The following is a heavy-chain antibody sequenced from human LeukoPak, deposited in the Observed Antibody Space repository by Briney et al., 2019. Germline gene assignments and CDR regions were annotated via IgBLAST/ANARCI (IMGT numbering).Heavy chain of an antibody. CDR3: ASRIAAALAFDI. CDR1: GFTFSSYA. D-gene: IGHD6-13*01. V-gene: IGHV3-64*01. J-gene: IGHJ3*02. Sequence: GGSLRLSCAASGFTFSSYAMHWVRQAPGKGLEYVSAISSNGGSTYYANSVKGRFTISRDNAKNSLYLQMNSLRAEDTAVYYCASRIAAALAFDIWGQGTMVTVSS. CDR2: ISSNGGST.